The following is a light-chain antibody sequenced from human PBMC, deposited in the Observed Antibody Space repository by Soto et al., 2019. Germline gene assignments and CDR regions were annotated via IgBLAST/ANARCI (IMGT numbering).Light chain of an antibody. CDR2: SAS. CDR3: QQYDNWPWT. V-gene: IGKV3-15*01. J-gene: IGKJ1*01. Sequence: EIVMMQSPATLSVSPGGRATLSCRASQSISDTLAWYQQKPGQAPRLLIYSASRRATGFPARFSGSGSGTDFTLTISSLQSEDFAVYYCQQYDNWPWTFGQGTKVEI. CDR1: QSISDT.